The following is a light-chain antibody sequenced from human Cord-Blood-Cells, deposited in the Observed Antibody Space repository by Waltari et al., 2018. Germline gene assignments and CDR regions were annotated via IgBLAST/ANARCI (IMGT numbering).Light chain of an antibody. Sequence: EIVLTQSPATLSLSPGERATLSCRARQSVSSYLAWYQQKPGQAPWLLIYDASNRATGIPARFSGSGSGTDFTLTISSLEPEDFAVYYCQQRSNWPPTFGQGTKVEIK. CDR2: DAS. CDR3: QQRSNWPPT. V-gene: IGKV3-11*01. CDR1: QSVSSY. J-gene: IGKJ1*01.